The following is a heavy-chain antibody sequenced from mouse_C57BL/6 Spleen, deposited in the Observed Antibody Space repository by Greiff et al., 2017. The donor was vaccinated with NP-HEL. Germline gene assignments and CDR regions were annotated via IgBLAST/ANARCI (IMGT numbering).Heavy chain of an antibody. CDR3: ARSGSHYAMDY. Sequence: QVQLQQPGAELVKPGASVKLSCKASGYTFTSYWMHWVKQRPGRGLEWIGRFDPNSGGTKYNEKFKSKATLTVDKPSSTAYMQLSSLTSEDSAVYYCARSGSHYAMDYWGQGTSVTVSS. CDR2: FDPNSGGT. D-gene: IGHD3-1*01. CDR1: GYTFTSYW. V-gene: IGHV1-72*01. J-gene: IGHJ4*01.